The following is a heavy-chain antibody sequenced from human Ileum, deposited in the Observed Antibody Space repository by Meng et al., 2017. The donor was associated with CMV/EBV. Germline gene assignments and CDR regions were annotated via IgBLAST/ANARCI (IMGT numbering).Heavy chain of an antibody. J-gene: IGHJ5*02. D-gene: IGHD3-10*01. V-gene: IGHV3-30*04. CDR2: ISYDGSTK. CDR3: AKDQSGWGWFDA. Sequence: SLKFSCAASGYIFSSHAMHWVRQAPRKGLEWVAVISYDGSTKYYKDSVKGRFTISRENAKNTLYLQMNSLRAEDTAVYYCAKDQSGWGWFDAWGQGTLVTVSS. CDR1: GYIFSSHA.